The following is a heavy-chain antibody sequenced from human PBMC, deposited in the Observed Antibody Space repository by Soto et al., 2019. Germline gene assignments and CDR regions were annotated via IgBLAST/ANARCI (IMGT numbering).Heavy chain of an antibody. J-gene: IGHJ6*02. CDR2: IYPGDSDT. CDR3: ARSSRPPITMVRGVSFMDV. Sequence: EVQLVQSGAEVKKPGESLKISCKGSGYSFTSYWIGWVRQMSGKGLEWMGIIYPGDSDTRYSPSFQGQVTISADKSISTAYLQWSSLKASDTAMYYCARSSRPPITMVRGVSFMDVWGQGTTVTVSS. CDR1: GYSFTSYW. D-gene: IGHD3-10*01. V-gene: IGHV5-51*01.